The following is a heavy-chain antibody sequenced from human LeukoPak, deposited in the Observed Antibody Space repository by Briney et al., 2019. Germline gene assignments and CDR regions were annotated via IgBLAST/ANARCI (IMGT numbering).Heavy chain of an antibody. CDR1: GYTFTSYG. V-gene: IGHV1-18*01. CDR3: AREVKWELTDAFDI. D-gene: IGHD1-26*01. CDR2: ISAYNGNT. J-gene: IGHJ3*02. Sequence: GASVKVSCKASGYTFTSYGISWVRQAPGQGLEWMGWISAYNGNTNYAQKLQGRVTMTTDTSTSTAYMELRSLRSDDTAVYYCAREVKWELTDAFDIWGQGTMVTVSS.